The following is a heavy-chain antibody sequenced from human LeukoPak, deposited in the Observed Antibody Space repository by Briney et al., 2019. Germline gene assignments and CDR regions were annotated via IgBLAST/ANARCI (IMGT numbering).Heavy chain of an antibody. CDR1: GFTFSSYS. J-gene: IGHJ4*02. CDR2: ISSSSSTI. D-gene: IGHD4-11*01. Sequence: PGGSLRLSCAASGFTFSSYSMNWVRQAPGKGLEWVSYISSSSSTIYYADSVKGRFTISRDNAKNSLYLQMNSLRVDDTAMYYCARERPGGAVTTDYWGQGTLVTVSS. CDR3: ARERPGGAVTTDY. V-gene: IGHV3-48*04.